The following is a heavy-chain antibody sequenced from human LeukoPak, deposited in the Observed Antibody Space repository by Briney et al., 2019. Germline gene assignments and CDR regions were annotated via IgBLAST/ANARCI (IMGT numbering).Heavy chain of an antibody. CDR2: VYPGDSDT. V-gene: IGHV5-51*01. CDR1: GYTFTNNW. CDR3: ATRNDSSGFHLAH. Sequence: GESLMISCKGSGYTFTNNWLAWVRQMPGKGLEWMGVVYPGDSDTRYSPSFQGQITLSADKSLNTAYLRWRSLKTSDTAIYYRATRNDSSGFHLAHWGQGTLVTVSS. J-gene: IGHJ4*02. D-gene: IGHD3-22*01.